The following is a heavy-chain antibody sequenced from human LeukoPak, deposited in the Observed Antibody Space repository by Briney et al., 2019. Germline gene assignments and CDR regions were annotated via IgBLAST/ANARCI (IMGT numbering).Heavy chain of an antibody. CDR1: GITFSIHP. D-gene: IGHD1-7*01. V-gene: IGHV3-30*04. CDR3: ARESKGAMDLRELGAFDI. J-gene: IGHJ3*02. CDR2: SYDGVNK. Sequence: GGSLRLSCAASGITFSIHPMHWVRQAPGKGLEWVAVSYDGVNKYYADSMKGRFTISRDNSKNTVHLQMDSLRVEDTAVCYCARESKGAMDLRELGAFDIWGQGTMVTAST.